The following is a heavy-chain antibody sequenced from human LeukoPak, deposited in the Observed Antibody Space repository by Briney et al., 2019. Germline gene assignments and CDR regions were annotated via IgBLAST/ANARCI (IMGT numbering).Heavy chain of an antibody. J-gene: IGHJ4*02. CDR3: ARDYYDSRGYSRGYFDY. CDR1: GFTFSSYW. CDR2: IKQDGSEK. V-gene: IGHV3-7*01. D-gene: IGHD3-22*01. Sequence: PGGSLRLSCAASGFTFSSYWMSWVRQAPGKGLEWVANIKQDGSEKYYVDSVKGRFTISRDNAKNSLYLQMNSLRAEDTAVYYCARDYYDSRGYSRGYFDYWGQGTLVTVSS.